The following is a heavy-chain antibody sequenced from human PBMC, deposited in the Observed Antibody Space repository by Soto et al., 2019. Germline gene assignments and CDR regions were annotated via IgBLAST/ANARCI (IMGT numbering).Heavy chain of an antibody. CDR1: GLTVRSNY. CDR3: AGEVRSGGWYYYYFGMDA. V-gene: IGHV3-53*02. D-gene: IGHD6-19*01. CDR2: IFSGGST. Sequence: EVQLVETGGGLIQPGGSLRLSCAASGLTVRSNYMSWVRQAPGKGLEWVSLIFSGGSTYYADSVKGRFTISRDNSKNMVYLQMNSLRAEDTAVYYCAGEVRSGGWYYYYFGMDAWGQGTTVTVSS. J-gene: IGHJ6*02.